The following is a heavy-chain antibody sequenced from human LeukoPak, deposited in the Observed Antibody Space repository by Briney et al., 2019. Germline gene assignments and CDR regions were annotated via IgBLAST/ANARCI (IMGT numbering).Heavy chain of an antibody. CDR1: GFTFSGSA. D-gene: IGHD1-26*01. CDR2: IRSKANSYAT. Sequence: PGGSLRLSCAASGFTFSGSAMHWVRQASGKGLEWVGRIRSKANSYATAYAASVKGRFTISRDDSKNTVYLQMNSLKTEDTAVYYCSSEWELLRLGYVWGKGTTVTISS. J-gene: IGHJ6*04. V-gene: IGHV3-73*01. CDR3: SSEWELLRLGYV.